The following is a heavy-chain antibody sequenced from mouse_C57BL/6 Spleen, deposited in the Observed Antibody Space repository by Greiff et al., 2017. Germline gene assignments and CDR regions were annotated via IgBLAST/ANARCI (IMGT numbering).Heavy chain of an antibody. CDR2: IWSGGST. Sequence: LQESGPGLVQPSQSLSITCTVSGFSLTSYGVHWVRQSPGKGLEWLGVIWSGGSTDYNAAFISRLSLSKDNSKSQVFFKMNSLQADDTAIYYCARPYYDYDEAWFAYWGQGTLVTVSA. V-gene: IGHV2-2*01. J-gene: IGHJ3*01. D-gene: IGHD2-4*01. CDR1: GFSLTSYG. CDR3: ARPYYDYDEAWFAY.